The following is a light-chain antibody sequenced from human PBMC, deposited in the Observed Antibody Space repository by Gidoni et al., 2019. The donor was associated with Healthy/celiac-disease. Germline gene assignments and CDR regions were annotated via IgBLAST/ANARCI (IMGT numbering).Light chain of an antibody. J-gene: IGLJ2*01. Sequence: QSALTHPASVSASPGQSITISCTATSSDVGTYNLVSWYQQHPGKAPKLIIYEVTKRTSWVSNRFSGSKSGSTASLTISGLQTEDEADYYCCSYGDSSTLIFGGGTKLTVL. CDR3: CSYGDSSTLI. V-gene: IGLV2-23*02. CDR1: SSDVGTYNL. CDR2: EVT.